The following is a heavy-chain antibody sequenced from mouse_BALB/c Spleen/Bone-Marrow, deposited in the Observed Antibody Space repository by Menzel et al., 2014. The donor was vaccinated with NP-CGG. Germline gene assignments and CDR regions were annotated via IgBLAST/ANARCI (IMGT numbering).Heavy chain of an antibody. CDR3: TRRVTTANY. J-gene: IGHJ2*01. CDR1: GYTFRSYW. D-gene: IGHD1-2*01. Sequence: QVQLQQSGAELMKPGASVKISCKVTGYTFRSYWIEWVKQRPGHGLEWIGEFLPGSGSTNYNEKFKGKATFTADTSSNTAYMQLSSLTSEDSAVYYCTRRVTTANYWGQGTTLTVSS. CDR2: FLPGSGST. V-gene: IGHV1-9*01.